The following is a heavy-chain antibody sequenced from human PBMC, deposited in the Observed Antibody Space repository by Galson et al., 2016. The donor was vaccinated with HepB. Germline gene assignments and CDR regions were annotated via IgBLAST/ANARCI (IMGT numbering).Heavy chain of an antibody. Sequence: SLRLSCAASGFTFRNYGMHWVRQAPGKGLEWVADIWSDGSNKYYADSVKGRFTISRDNSNNALYLHMNSLRAEDTAVYYCARVQMLGRGFDLWGQGTTVTVSS. CDR3: ARVQMLGRGFDL. D-gene: IGHD2-8*01. J-gene: IGHJ6*01. CDR2: IWSDGSNK. CDR1: GFTFRNYG. V-gene: IGHV3-33*01.